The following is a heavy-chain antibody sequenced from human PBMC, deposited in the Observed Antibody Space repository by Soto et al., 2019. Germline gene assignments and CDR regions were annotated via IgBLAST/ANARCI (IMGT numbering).Heavy chain of an antibody. D-gene: IGHD5-18*01. CDR2: IIPILGIA. V-gene: IGHV1-69*02. CDR3: ARRAWGYSYGPDY. J-gene: IGHJ4*02. CDR1: GGTFSSYT. Sequence: SVKVSCKASGGTFSSYTISWVRQAPGQGLEWMGRIIPILGIANYAQKFQGRVTITADKSTSTAYMELSSLRSEDTAVYYCARRAWGYSYGPDYWGQGTLVTVSS.